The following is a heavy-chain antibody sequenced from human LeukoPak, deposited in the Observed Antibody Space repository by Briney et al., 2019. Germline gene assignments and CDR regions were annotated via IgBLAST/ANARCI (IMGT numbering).Heavy chain of an antibody. CDR2: IRNDGSKK. CDR3: AGQSRLGYCSGGSCYSQPFDP. Sequence: GGSLRLSCAASGFTFSSYGMHWVRQAPGKGLEWVAFIRNDGSKKYYADSVKGRFTISRDNSKNTLSLQMNSLGAEDTAVYYCAGQSRLGYCSGGSCYSQPFDPWGQGTLVTVSS. D-gene: IGHD2-15*01. CDR1: GFTFSSYG. J-gene: IGHJ5*02. V-gene: IGHV3-30*02.